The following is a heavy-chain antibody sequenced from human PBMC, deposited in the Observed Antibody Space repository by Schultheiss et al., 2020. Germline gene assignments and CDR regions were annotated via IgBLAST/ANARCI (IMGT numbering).Heavy chain of an antibody. CDR2: ISSSSTYI. J-gene: IGHJ4*02. Sequence: GESLKISCAASGFTFSSYTMNWVRQAPGKGLEWVSSISSSSTYIHYADSVKGRFTISRDTARNSLDLQMNSLRAEDTAVYYCARGTSIASADAIDHWGQGTLVTVSS. CDR3: ARGTSIASADAIDH. V-gene: IGHV3-21*01. CDR1: GFTFSSYT. D-gene: IGHD6-13*01.